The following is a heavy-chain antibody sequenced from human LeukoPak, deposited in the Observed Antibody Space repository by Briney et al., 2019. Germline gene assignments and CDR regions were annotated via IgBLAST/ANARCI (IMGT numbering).Heavy chain of an antibody. CDR1: GGSISSGSYY. V-gene: IGHV4-61*01. D-gene: IGHD3-10*01. J-gene: IGHJ6*02. Sequence: SETLSLTCTVSGGSISSGSYYWSWIRQPPGKGLEWIGYIYYSGSTNYNPSLKSRVTISVDTSKNQFSLKLSSVTAADTAVYYCASSHGSGSYYYYYYYGMDVWGQGTTVTVSS. CDR3: ASSHGSGSYYYYYYYGMDV. CDR2: IYYSGST.